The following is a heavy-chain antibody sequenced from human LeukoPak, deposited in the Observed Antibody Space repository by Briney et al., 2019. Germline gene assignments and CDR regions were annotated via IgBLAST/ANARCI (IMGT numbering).Heavy chain of an antibody. Sequence: GGSLRLSCAASGLTFSSYAMSWVRQAPGKGLEWVSAISGSSGHTYYADSVKGRFTISRDNSKNTLYLLMNSLRAEDTAVYCCAKVGFSEMEWLLYSDHWGQGTLVTVSS. D-gene: IGHD3-3*01. CDR3: AKVGFSEMEWLLYSDH. CDR1: GLTFSSYA. V-gene: IGHV3-23*01. J-gene: IGHJ4*02. CDR2: ISGSSGHT.